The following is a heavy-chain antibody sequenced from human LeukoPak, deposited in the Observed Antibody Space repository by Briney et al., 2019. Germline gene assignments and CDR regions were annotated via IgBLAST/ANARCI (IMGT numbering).Heavy chain of an antibody. V-gene: IGHV1-2*02. CDR2: INPNSGGT. CDR1: GYTFTGYY. D-gene: IGHD3-9*01. J-gene: IGHJ5*02. CDR3: ARAGDAYDTIPYNWFDP. Sequence: ASVKVSCKASGYTFTGYYMHWVRQAPGQGLEWMGWINPNSGGTNYAQKFQGRVTMTRDTSISTAYMELSRLRSDDTAAYYCARAGDAYDTIPYNWFDPWGQGTLVTVSS.